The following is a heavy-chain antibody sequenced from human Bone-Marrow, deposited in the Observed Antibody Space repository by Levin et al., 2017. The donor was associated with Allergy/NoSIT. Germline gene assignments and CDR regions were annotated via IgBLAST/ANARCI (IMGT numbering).Heavy chain of an antibody. Sequence: SETLSLTCAVYGGSFSGYYWSWIRQPPGKGLEWIGEINHSGSTNYNPSLKSRVTISVDTSKNQFSLKLSSVTAADTAVYYCARGALAATLHYFDYWGQGTLVTVSS. CDR2: INHSGST. D-gene: IGHD6-6*01. CDR3: ARGALAATLHYFDY. CDR1: GGSFSGYY. V-gene: IGHV4-34*01. J-gene: IGHJ4*02.